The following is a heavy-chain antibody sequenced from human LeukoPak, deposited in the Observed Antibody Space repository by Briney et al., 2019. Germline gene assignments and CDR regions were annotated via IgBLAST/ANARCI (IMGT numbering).Heavy chain of an antibody. CDR3: ARDPTGVGARGNWVDP. CDR2: INGDGTTT. D-gene: IGHD1-26*01. V-gene: IGHV3-74*01. CDR1: GLTFSKFW. J-gene: IGHJ5*02. Sequence: GGSLRLSCAASGLTFSKFWMPWIRQAPGKGLVWISRINGDGTTTNYADSVKGRFTVSRDNAKNTLHLQMNSLRAEDTAVYYCARDPTGVGARGNWVDPWGQGSLVTVSS.